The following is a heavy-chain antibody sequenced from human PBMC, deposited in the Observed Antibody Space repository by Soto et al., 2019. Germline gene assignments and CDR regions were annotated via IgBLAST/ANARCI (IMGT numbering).Heavy chain of an antibody. CDR3: AREVQVHTPAFVY. D-gene: IGHD3-10*01. CDR2: ISPMFGAA. CDR1: GGTFNTYA. J-gene: IGHJ4*02. V-gene: IGHV1-69*19. Sequence: QVQLVQSGAEMKKPESSVKVSCQSSGGTFNTYAMNWVRQAPGQGPEWMGDISPMFGAANYAPKFQGRVTITADESTGTSYMQLSSLTSEDKALYFCAREVQVHTPAFVYWGQGTLVTVSS.